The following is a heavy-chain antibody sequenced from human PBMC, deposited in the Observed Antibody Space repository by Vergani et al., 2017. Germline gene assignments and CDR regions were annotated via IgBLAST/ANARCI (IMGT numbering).Heavy chain of an antibody. CDR1: GFTFSSYE. CDR3: ARDLLRKYDSSGYYYYYGMDV. J-gene: IGHJ6*02. Sequence: EVQLVESGGGLVQPGGSLRLSCAASGFTFSSYEMNWVRQAPGKGLEWVSYISSSGSTIYYADSVKGRFTISRHNAKNSLYLQMNSLRAEDTAVYYCARDLLRKYDSSGYYYYYGMDVWGQGTTVTVSS. V-gene: IGHV3-48*03. D-gene: IGHD3-22*01. CDR2: ISSSGSTI.